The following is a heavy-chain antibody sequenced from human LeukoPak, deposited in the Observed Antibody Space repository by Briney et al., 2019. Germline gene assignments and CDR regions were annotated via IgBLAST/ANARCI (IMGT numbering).Heavy chain of an antibody. J-gene: IGHJ4*02. V-gene: IGHV3-23*01. CDR2: ISGSGGST. CDR3: AKGLSDSSSSIYFDY. Sequence: PGGSLRLSCAASGFTFSSYAMSWVRQAPGKGLEWVSGISGSGGSTYYADSVKGRFTISRDNSKNTLYLQMNSLRAEDTAVYYCAKGLSDSSSSIYFDYWGQGTLVTVSS. D-gene: IGHD6-13*01. CDR1: GFTFSSYA.